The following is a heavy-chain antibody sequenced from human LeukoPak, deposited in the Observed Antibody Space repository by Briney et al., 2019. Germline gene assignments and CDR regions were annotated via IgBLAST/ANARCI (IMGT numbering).Heavy chain of an antibody. J-gene: IGHJ4*02. CDR3: AKTSGYHGTTYYFDY. CDR2: ISGSGGST. V-gene: IGHV3-23*01. Sequence: GGSLRLSCAASGFTFSSYSMNWVRQAPGKGLEWVSAISGSGGSTYYADSVKGRFTISRDNSKNTLYLQMNSLRAEDTAVYYCAKTSGYHGTTYYFDYWGQGTLVTVSS. D-gene: IGHD5-12*01. CDR1: GFTFSSYS.